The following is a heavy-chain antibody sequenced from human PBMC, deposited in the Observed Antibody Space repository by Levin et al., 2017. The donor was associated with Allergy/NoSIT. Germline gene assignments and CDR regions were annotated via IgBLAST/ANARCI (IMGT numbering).Heavy chain of an antibody. J-gene: IGHJ4*02. CDR2: IYYSGST. CDR1: GGSVSSGSFY. CDR3: ARDNRSSWYDY. Sequence: ESLKISCTVSGGSVSSGSFYWSWIRQPPGKGLEWIGYIYYSGSTNYNPSFKSRLTISVDTSKNQFSLKLSSVTAADTAVYYCARDNRSSWYDYWGQGTLVTVSS. D-gene: IGHD6-13*01. V-gene: IGHV4-61*01.